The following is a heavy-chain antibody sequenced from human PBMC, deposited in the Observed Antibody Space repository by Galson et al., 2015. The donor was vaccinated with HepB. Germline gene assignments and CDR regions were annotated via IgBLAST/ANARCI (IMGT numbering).Heavy chain of an antibody. J-gene: IGHJ3*02. CDR2: TYYRSKWYN. V-gene: IGHV6-1*01. D-gene: IGHD6-19*01. CDR1: GDSVSSNSAA. Sequence: CAISGDSVSSNSAAWNWIRQSPSRGLEWLGRTYYRSKWYNDYAVSVKSRITINPDTSKNQFSLQLNSVTPEDTAVYYCARGPTRIAVAGRGAFDIWGQGTMVTVSS. CDR3: ARGPTRIAVAGRGAFDI.